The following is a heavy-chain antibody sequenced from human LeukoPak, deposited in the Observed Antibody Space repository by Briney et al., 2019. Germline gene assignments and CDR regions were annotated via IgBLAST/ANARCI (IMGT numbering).Heavy chain of an antibody. CDR3: ARDYEWSIAAAGTFYYYYGMDV. CDR2: INAGNGNT. V-gene: IGHV1-3*01. D-gene: IGHD6-13*01. J-gene: IGHJ6*02. CDR1: GYTFTSYA. Sequence: EASVKVSCTASGYTFTSYAMHWVRQAPGQRLEWMGWINAGNGNTKYSQKFQGRVTITRDTSASTAYMELSSLRSEDTAVYYCARDYEWSIAAAGTFYYYYGMDVWGQGTTVTVSS.